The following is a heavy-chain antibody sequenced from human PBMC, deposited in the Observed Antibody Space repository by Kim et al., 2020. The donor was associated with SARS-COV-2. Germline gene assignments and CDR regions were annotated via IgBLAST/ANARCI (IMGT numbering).Heavy chain of an antibody. Sequence: SNPSLKGRVTISVETSKNKFSLRLGSVTAADTAVYYCAREVVVAATGFDYWGQGTLVTVSS. J-gene: IGHJ4*02. V-gene: IGHV4-59*01. CDR3: AREVVVAATGFDY. D-gene: IGHD2-15*01.